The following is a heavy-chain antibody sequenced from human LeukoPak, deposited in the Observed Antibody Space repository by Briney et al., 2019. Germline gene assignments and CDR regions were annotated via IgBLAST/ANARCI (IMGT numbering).Heavy chain of an antibody. Sequence: ASVKVSCKASGYTFTRYGISWVRQAPGQGLEWMGWISAYNGNTNYAQKLQGRVTMTTDTSTSTAYMELRSLRSDDTAVYYCARYGSGSYTYDYYYGMDVWGKGTTVTVSS. V-gene: IGHV1-18*04. J-gene: IGHJ6*04. D-gene: IGHD3-10*01. CDR1: GYTFTRYG. CDR3: ARYGSGSYTYDYYYGMDV. CDR2: ISAYNGNT.